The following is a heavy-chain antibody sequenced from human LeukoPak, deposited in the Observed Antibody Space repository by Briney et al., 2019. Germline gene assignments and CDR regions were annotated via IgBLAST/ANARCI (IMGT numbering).Heavy chain of an antibody. Sequence: PGGSLRLSCAASGFTFSSYAMSWVRQAPGRGLEWVSAISGSGGSTYYADSVKGRFTISRDNSKNTLYLQMNSLRAEDTAVYYCARDMRGSIDYWGQGTLVTVSS. J-gene: IGHJ4*02. CDR1: GFTFSSYA. V-gene: IGHV3-23*01. CDR3: ARDMRGSIDY. CDR2: ISGSGGST. D-gene: IGHD3-10*01.